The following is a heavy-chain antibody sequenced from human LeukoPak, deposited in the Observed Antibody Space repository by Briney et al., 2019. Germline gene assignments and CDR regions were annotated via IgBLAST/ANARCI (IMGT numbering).Heavy chain of an antibody. CDR1: GGSFSGYY. CDR2: INHSGST. CDR3: ARIPYSGSYPDAFDI. D-gene: IGHD1-26*01. V-gene: IGHV4-34*01. J-gene: IGHJ3*02. Sequence: SETLSLTCAVYGGSFSGYYRSWIRQPPGKGLEWIGEINHSGSTNYNPSLKSRVTISVDKSKNQFSLKLSSVTAADAAVYYCARIPYSGSYPDAFDIWGQGTMVTVSS.